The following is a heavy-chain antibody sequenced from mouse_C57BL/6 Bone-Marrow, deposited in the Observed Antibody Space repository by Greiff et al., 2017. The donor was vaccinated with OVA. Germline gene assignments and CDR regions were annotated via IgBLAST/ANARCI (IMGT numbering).Heavy chain of an antibody. J-gene: IGHJ4*01. D-gene: IGHD2-4*01. CDR1: GFTFSSYG. V-gene: IGHV5-6*01. Sequence: EVKLVESGGDLVKPGGSLKLSCAASGFTFSSYGMSWVRQTPDKRLEWVATISSGGSYTYYPDSVQGRFTISRDNAKNTLYLQMSSLKAEDTAMYYCARHAPIYYDFMDYWGQGTSVTVSS. CDR2: ISSGGSYT. CDR3: ARHAPIYYDFMDY.